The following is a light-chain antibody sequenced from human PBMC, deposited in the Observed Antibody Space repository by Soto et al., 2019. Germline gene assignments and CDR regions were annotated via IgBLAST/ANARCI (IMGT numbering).Light chain of an antibody. CDR3: QQYNSSPT. V-gene: IGKV1-5*03. Sequence: DIQMTQSPSTLSASVGDRVTITCRASQSISSWLAWYQQKPGKAPKLLIYKASSLESGVPSRFSGSGSGTEFTLTISSPQPDDFATYYCQQYNSSPTFGQGTKVEIK. CDR1: QSISSW. CDR2: KAS. J-gene: IGKJ1*01.